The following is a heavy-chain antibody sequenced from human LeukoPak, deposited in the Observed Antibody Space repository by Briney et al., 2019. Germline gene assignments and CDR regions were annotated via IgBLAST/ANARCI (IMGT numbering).Heavy chain of an antibody. Sequence: SETLSLTCTVSDGSTTNNYWSWLRQPAGKGLEWIGRIYISGSSYYNPSLKSRVSMSVDTSQNQFSLKLSSVTAADTAVYFRARVAREWFDPWGQGTLVTVSS. V-gene: IGHV4-4*07. CDR3: ARVAREWFDP. CDR1: DGSTTNNY. CDR2: IYISGSS. J-gene: IGHJ5*02.